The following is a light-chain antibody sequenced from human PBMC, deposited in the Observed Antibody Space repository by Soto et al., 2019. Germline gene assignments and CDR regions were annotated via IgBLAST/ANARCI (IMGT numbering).Light chain of an antibody. CDR2: DVS. CDR3: SSSTSSRTYV. CDR1: SSDVGGYNY. V-gene: IGLV2-14*01. J-gene: IGLJ1*01. Sequence: QSALTQPASVSGSPGQSITISCTGTSSDVGGYNYVSWYQQHPGKAPKLMIYDVSNRPSGVSNRFSGSKSGNTASLTISGLQAEDEADYYCSSSTSSRTYVFGTWTKVTV.